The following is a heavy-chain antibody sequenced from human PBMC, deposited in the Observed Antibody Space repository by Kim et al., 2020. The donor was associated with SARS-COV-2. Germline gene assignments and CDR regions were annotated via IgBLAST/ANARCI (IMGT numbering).Heavy chain of an antibody. D-gene: IGHD3-22*01. CDR2: IYHSGST. Sequence: ETLSLTCTVSSYSISSGYYWGWIRQPPGKGLEGIGTIYHSGSTYYNPSLKSRVTISVDTSKNQFSLKLSSVTAADTAVYYCARVGRYDSSGSWGQGTPVTVSS. V-gene: IGHV4-38-2*02. J-gene: IGHJ5*02. CDR1: SYSISSGYY. CDR3: ARVGRYDSSGS.